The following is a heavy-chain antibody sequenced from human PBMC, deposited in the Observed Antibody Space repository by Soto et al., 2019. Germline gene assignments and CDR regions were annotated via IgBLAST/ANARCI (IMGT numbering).Heavy chain of an antibody. Sequence: EVQLVESGGGLVQPGRSLRLSCAASGFTFDDYAMHWVRQAPGKGLEWVSGIGWNSGSIGYADSVKGRFTISRDNAKNSLYLQMNSLRAEDTALYYCAKDTGYSGYDGADIWGQGTMVTVSS. CDR3: AKDTGYSGYDGADI. V-gene: IGHV3-9*01. D-gene: IGHD5-12*01. CDR2: IGWNSGSI. CDR1: GFTFDDYA. J-gene: IGHJ3*02.